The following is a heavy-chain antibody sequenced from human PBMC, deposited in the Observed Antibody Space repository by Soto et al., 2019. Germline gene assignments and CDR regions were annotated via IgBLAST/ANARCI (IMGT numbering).Heavy chain of an antibody. J-gene: IGHJ4*02. D-gene: IGHD1-26*01. V-gene: IGHV3-21*02. CDR2: INGRSNYK. Sequence: EVPLVESGGGLVAPGGSLRLSCVASGFALTTYTMNWVRQAPGTGLEWVSSINGRSNYKYYSDSVKGRFTVSRDNAQNSLFLQMSRLGPEDTAVYYCVREDGVVGASSAFDSWGQGTLVTVSS. CDR1: GFALTTYT. CDR3: VREDGVVGASSAFDS.